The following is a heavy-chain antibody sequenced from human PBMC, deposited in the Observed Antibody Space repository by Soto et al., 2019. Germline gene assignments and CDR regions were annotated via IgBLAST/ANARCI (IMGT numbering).Heavy chain of an antibody. V-gene: IGHV3-23*01. J-gene: IGHJ4*02. CDR1: GFTFYSYA. CDR2: ISGSGGST. CDR3: AKDLLGSSGWYAY. Sequence: GSLRPSFAASGFTFYSYAMSWVPPAPGKGLEWVSAISGSGGSTYYADSVKGRFTISRDNSKNTLYLQMNSLRAEDTAVYYCAKDLLGSSGWYAYWGQGTLVTVSS. D-gene: IGHD6-19*01.